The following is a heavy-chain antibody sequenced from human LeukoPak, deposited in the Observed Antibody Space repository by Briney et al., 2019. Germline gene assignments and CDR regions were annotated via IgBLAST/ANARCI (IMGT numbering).Heavy chain of an antibody. J-gene: IGHJ4*02. CDR1: GGSISSYH. V-gene: IGHV4-59*01. CDR3: ANYGEYVAKY. Sequence: SETVSLTCTVSGGSISSYHWTWIRQPPGKGLEWIGYIYYSGSTNYNPSLKSRVTMSIDTSKNQFSLKLSSVTAADTAIYYCANYGEYVAKYWGQGTLVTVSS. D-gene: IGHD4-17*01. CDR2: IYYSGST.